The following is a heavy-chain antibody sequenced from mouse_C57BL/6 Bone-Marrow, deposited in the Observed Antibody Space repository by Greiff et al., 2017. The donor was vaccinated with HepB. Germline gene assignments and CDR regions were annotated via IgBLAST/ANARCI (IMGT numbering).Heavy chain of an antibody. CDR2: IWRGGST. J-gene: IGHJ3*01. V-gene: IGHV2-5*01. D-gene: IGHD1-1*01. Sequence: QVQLQQSGPGLVQPSQSLSITCTVSGFSLTSYGVHWVRQSPGKGLEWLGVIWRGGSTDYNAAFMSRLSITKDNSKSQVFFKMNSLQADDTAIYYCSKEGEVLYYVSFAYCGQGTLFTVSA. CDR3: SKEGEVLYYVSFAY. CDR1: GFSLTSYG.